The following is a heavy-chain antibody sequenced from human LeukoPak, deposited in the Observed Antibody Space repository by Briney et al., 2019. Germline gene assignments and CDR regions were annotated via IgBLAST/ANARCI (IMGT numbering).Heavy chain of an antibody. D-gene: IGHD4-23*01. CDR1: GGTFSSYA. V-gene: IGHV1-69*13. Sequence: SVKVSCKASGGTFSSYAISWVRQAPGQGLEWMGGIIPIFGTANYAQKFQGRVTITADESTSTAYMELSSLRSEDTAVYYCASSPFTDYGGHFDYWGQGALVTVSS. CDR3: ASSPFTDYGGHFDY. CDR2: IIPIFGTA. J-gene: IGHJ4*02.